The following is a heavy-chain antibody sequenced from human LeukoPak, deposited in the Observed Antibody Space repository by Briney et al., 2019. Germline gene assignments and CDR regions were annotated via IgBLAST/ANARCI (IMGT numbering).Heavy chain of an antibody. V-gene: IGHV4-59*01. J-gene: IGHJ4*02. CDR2: IYYSGST. D-gene: IGHD3-22*01. Sequence: PSETLSLTCTVSGVSISSYYWSWIRQPPGKGLEWIGYIYYSGSTNYNTSLKSRVTISVDTSKNQFSLKLSSVTAADTAVYYCARVTYYYDSSGYSHRVFDYWGQGTLVTVSS. CDR1: GVSISSYY. CDR3: ARVTYYYDSSGYSHRVFDY.